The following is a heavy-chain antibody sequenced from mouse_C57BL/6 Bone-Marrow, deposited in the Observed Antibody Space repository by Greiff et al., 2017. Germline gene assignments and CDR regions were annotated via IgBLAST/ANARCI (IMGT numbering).Heavy chain of an antibody. CDR3: AKHRTPTVDAMDY. J-gene: IGHJ4*01. V-gene: IGHV2-9*01. CDR2: IWGGGSK. CDR1: GFSLTSYG. D-gene: IGHD1-1*01. Sequence: VMVVESGPGLVAPSRSLSIPCTVSGFSLTSYGVDWVRQTPGKGLEWLGVIWGGGSKNYNSALMSRLSISNDNSNNQVFLKMNSLQTDDTAMYYCAKHRTPTVDAMDYWGQGTSVTVSS.